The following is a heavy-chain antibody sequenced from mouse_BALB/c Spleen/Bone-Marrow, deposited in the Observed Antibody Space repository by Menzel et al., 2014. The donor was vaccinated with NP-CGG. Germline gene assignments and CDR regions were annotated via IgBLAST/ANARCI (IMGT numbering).Heavy chain of an antibody. J-gene: IGHJ4*01. CDR3: ARDDPDALDY. CDR2: IRNKANGYTT. Sequence: EVQGVESGGGLVQPGGSLRLSCATSGFTFTDYYMSWVRQPPGKALEWLGFIRNKANGYTTEYSASVKGRFTISRDNSQSILYLQMNTLRAEVSATYYGARDDPDALDYWGQGTSVTVSS. CDR1: GFTFTDYY. V-gene: IGHV7-3*02.